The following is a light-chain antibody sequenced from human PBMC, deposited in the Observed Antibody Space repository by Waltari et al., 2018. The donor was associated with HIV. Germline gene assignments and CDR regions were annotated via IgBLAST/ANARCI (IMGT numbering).Light chain of an antibody. J-gene: IGLJ2*01. V-gene: IGLV2-14*03. CDR2: DVT. CDR3: SSYVTGSTWL. CDR1: SSDVGGYNY. Sequence: QSALTQPASVSGSPGQSITISCTGTSSDVGGYNYVSWYQQHPDKPPNFIIYDVTKRPSGVSDRFSGSKSGNTASLTISGLQAEDEADYYCSSYVTGSTWLFGGGTKLTVL.